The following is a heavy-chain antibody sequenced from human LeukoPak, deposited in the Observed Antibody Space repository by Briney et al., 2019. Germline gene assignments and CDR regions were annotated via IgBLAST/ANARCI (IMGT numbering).Heavy chain of an antibody. V-gene: IGHV4-39*01. CDR1: GGSISSSSYY. J-gene: IGHJ6*03. Sequence: SETLSLTCTVSGGSISSSSYYWGWIRQPLGKGLEWIGSIYYSGSTYYNPSLKSRVTISVDTSKNQFSLKLSSVTAADTAVYYCARQQWLASYYYYMDVWGKGTTVTVSS. D-gene: IGHD6-19*01. CDR2: IYYSGST. CDR3: ARQQWLASYYYYMDV.